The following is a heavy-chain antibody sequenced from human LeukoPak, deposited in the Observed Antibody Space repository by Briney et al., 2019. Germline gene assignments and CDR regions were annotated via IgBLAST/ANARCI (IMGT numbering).Heavy chain of an antibody. CDR1: GGTFISYA. CDR2: IIPIFGTA. Sequence: ASVKVSCKASGGTFISYAISWVRQAPGQGLEWMGGIIPIFGTANYAQKFQGRVTITADESTSTAYMELSSLRSDDTAVYYCARAPPRITMIVVGFDPWGQGTLVTVSS. D-gene: IGHD3-22*01. J-gene: IGHJ5*02. CDR3: ARAPPRITMIVVGFDP. V-gene: IGHV1-69*13.